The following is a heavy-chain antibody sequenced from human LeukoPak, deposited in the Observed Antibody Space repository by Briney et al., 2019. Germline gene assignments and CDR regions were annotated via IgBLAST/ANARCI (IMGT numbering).Heavy chain of an antibody. J-gene: IGHJ4*02. V-gene: IGHV4-34*01. D-gene: IGHD3-10*01. CDR1: GGSFSGYY. CDR2: INHSGST. CDR3: ASRTYYYGSGRLTYGY. Sequence: PSETLSLTCAVYGGSFSGYYWSWIRQPPGKGLEWIGEINHSGSTNYNPSLKSRVTISVDTSKNQFSLKLSSVTAADTAVYYCASRTYYYGSGRLTYGYWGQGTLVTVSS.